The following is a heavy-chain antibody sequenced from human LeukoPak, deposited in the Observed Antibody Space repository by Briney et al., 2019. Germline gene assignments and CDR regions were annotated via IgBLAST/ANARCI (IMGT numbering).Heavy chain of an antibody. CDR2: INPNSGGT. Sequence: ASVKVSCKASGYTFTGYYMHWVRQAPGQGLEWMGWINPNSGGTNYAQKFQGRVTMTGDTSISTAYMELSRLRSDDTAVYYCARDLYGEGNYYYYMDVWGKGTTVTVSS. V-gene: IGHV1-2*02. CDR1: GYTFTGYY. CDR3: ARDLYGEGNYYYYMDV. D-gene: IGHD4-17*01. J-gene: IGHJ6*03.